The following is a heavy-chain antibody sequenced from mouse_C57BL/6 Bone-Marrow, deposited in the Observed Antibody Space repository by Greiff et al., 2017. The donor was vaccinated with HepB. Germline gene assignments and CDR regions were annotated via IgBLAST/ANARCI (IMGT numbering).Heavy chain of an antibody. V-gene: IGHV1-81*01. CDR3: ARPDFITTVVGDY. CDR1: GYTFTSYG. J-gene: IGHJ2*01. CDR2: IYPRSGNT. D-gene: IGHD1-1*01. Sequence: VQLQESGAELARPGASVKLSCKASGYTFTSYGISWVKQRTGQGLEWIGEIYPRSGNTYYNEKFKGKATLTADKSSSTAYMELRSLTSDDSAVYFCARPDFITTVVGDYRGQGTTLTVSS.